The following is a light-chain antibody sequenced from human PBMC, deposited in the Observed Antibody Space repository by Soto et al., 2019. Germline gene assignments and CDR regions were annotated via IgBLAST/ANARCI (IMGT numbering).Light chain of an antibody. CDR3: QQLNSYPLS. J-gene: IGKJ3*01. CDR2: AAS. Sequence: DLQLTQSPSFLSASVGDRVTITCRASQGINNYLGWYQQKPGKAPTLLIYAASTLQSGVPSRFSGRDSEPEFSLTVRSLQPEDFATYCCQQLNSYPLSVGPGTKVDI. CDR1: QGINNY. V-gene: IGKV1-9*01.